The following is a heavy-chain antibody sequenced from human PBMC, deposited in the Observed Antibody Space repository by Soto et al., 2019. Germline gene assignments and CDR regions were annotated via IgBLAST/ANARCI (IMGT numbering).Heavy chain of an antibody. Sequence: GGSLRLSCAASGFTFSSYAMHWVRQAPGKGLEYVSAISSNGGSTYYANSVKGRFTISRDNSKNTLYLQMGSLRAEDMAVYYCARGGSTMVRGVIKVFDYWGQGTLVTVSS. V-gene: IGHV3-64*01. CDR3: ARGGSTMVRGVIKVFDY. CDR1: GFTFSSYA. D-gene: IGHD3-10*01. J-gene: IGHJ4*02. CDR2: ISSNGGST.